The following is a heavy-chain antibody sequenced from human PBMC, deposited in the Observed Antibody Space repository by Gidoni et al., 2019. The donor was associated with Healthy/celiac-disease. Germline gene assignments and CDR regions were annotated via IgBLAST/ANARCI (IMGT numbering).Heavy chain of an antibody. D-gene: IGHD2-2*01. J-gene: IGHJ2*01. Sequence: QVQLQESGPGLVKLSETLSLTCTVSGGSISSYYWSWIRQPPGTGLEWIGYIYYSGSTNYNPSLKSRVTISVDTSKNQFTMKLSSVTAADTAVYYCARGLYCSSTSCYALYWYFDLWGRGTLVTVSS. CDR3: ARGLYCSSTSCYALYWYFDL. V-gene: IGHV4-59*01. CDR1: GGSISSYY. CDR2: IYYSGST.